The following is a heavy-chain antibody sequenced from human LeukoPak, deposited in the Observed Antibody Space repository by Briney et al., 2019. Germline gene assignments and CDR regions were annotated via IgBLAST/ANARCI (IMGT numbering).Heavy chain of an antibody. CDR2: INHSGST. V-gene: IGHV4-34*01. J-gene: IGHJ4*02. CDR3: ARRGYCSSTSCYVDFDY. CDR1: GGSFSGYY. Sequence: SGTLSLTCAVYGGSFSGYYWSWIRQPPGKGLEWIGEINHSGSTNYNPSLKSRVTISVDTSKNQFSLKLSSVTAADTAVYYCARRGYCSSTSCYVDFDYWGQGTLVTVSS. D-gene: IGHD2-2*01.